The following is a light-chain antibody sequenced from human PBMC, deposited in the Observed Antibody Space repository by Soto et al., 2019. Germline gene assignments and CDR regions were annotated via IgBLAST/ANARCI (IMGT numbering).Light chain of an antibody. V-gene: IGKV1-5*01. CDR1: QSINGW. CDR2: DTS. Sequence: DIQMTQSPSTLSASVGDRVTISCRASQSINGWLAWYQQKSGKAPKVLIYDTSNFESGVPSRFSGSGSGTAFALTISSLQPDDFPIFYCQQYDSYSLTFGQGTKVEI. J-gene: IGKJ1*01. CDR3: QQYDSYSLT.